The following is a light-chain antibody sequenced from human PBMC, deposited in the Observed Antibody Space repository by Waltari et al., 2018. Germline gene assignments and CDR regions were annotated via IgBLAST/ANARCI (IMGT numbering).Light chain of an antibody. V-gene: IGKV1-8*01. CDR3: QQYYIYPRGGLT. CDR1: QGISSY. CDR2: AAS. J-gene: IGKJ4*01. Sequence: AIRITQSPSSLSASTGDRVTITCRASQGISSYLAWYQQKPGKAPKLLIYAASTLQSGVPSRFSVSGSGTDFTLTISCLQSEDFATYYCQQYYIYPRGGLTFGGGTKVEIK.